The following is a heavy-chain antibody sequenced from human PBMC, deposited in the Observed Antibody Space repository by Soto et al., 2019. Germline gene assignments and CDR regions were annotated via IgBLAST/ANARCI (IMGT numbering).Heavy chain of an antibody. D-gene: IGHD5-12*01. CDR3: ARQVAVATIRSAFDI. V-gene: IGHV1-69*02. CDR1: GGTFSSYT. Sequence: QVQLVQSGAEVKKPGSSVKVSCKASGGTFSSYTISWVRQAPGQGREWMGRIIPILGIANYAQKFQGRVTITADKSTSTAYMELSSLRSEDTAVYYCARQVAVATIRSAFDIWGQGTMVTVSS. J-gene: IGHJ3*02. CDR2: IIPILGIA.